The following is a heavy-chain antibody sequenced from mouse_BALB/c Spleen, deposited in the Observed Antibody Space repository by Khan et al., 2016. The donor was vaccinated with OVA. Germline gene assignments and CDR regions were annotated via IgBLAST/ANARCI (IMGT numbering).Heavy chain of an antibody. Sequence: EVELVESGPGLLKPSQSLSLTCTVTGYSIPSDYAWNWIRQFPGSKLEWMAYISYSGSTTYSPSLRSRISITRDTTKNQFFLQLNSVTTEDTATYYCASGRSLLRYPDYFDYWGQGTTLTVSS. CDR2: ISYSGST. CDR3: ASGRSLLRYPDYFDY. D-gene: IGHD1-1*01. J-gene: IGHJ2*01. V-gene: IGHV3-2*02. CDR1: GYSIPSDYA.